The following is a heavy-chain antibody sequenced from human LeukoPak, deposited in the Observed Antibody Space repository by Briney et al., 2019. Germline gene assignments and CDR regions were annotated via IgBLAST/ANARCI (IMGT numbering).Heavy chain of an antibody. CDR2: ISSSSSPI. Sequence: GGSLRLSCAASGFTFSSYSMNWVRQAPGKGLEGVSYISSSSSPIYYADSVKGRFTISRDNAKNSLYLQMNSLRAEDTAVYYCAKDAQYSAYNFDYWGQGTLVTVSS. V-gene: IGHV3-48*01. CDR1: GFTFSSYS. CDR3: AKDAQYSAYNFDY. D-gene: IGHD5-12*01. J-gene: IGHJ4*02.